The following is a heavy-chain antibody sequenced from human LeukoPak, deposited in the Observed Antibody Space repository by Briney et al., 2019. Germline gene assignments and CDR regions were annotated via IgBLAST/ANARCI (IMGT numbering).Heavy chain of an antibody. Sequence: GASVKVSCKASGYTFTGYYMHWVRQAPGQGLEWMGWINPNSGGTNYAQKFQGRVTMTRDTSISTAYMELSRLRSDDTAVYYCAIIQAGYGDLEGASDFDYWGQGTLVTVSS. CDR3: AIIQAGYGDLEGASDFDY. V-gene: IGHV1-2*02. CDR2: INPNSGGT. CDR1: GYTFTGYY. D-gene: IGHD4-17*01. J-gene: IGHJ4*02.